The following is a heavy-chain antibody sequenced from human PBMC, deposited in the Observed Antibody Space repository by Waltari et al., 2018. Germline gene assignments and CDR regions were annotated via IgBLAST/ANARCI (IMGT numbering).Heavy chain of an antibody. J-gene: IGHJ2*01. V-gene: IGHV1-8*01. CDR3: ARGELVPAAMGDWYFDL. Sequence: QVQLVQSGAEVKKSGASVKVSCKASGYTFTSYDLKWVRQDIGQGLEWMGWMNPNSGNTGYAQKFQGRVTMTRNTSISTAYMELSSLRSEDTAVYYCARGELVPAAMGDWYFDLWGRGTLVTVSS. CDR1: GYTFTSYD. D-gene: IGHD2-2*01. CDR2: MNPNSGNT.